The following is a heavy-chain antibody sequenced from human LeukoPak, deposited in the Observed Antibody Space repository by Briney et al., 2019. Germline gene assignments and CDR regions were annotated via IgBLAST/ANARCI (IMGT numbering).Heavy chain of an antibody. J-gene: IGHJ6*02. CDR1: GGSISSSSYY. CDR2: IYYSGST. CDR3: ARGEAPGPYYYYGMDV. V-gene: IGHV4-39*07. D-gene: IGHD6-6*01. Sequence: SETLSLTCTVSGGSISSSSYYWGWIRQPPGKGLEWIGSIYYSGSTYYNPSLKSRVTISVDTSKNQFSLKLSSVTAADTAVYYCARGEAPGPYYYYGMDVWGQGTTVTVSS.